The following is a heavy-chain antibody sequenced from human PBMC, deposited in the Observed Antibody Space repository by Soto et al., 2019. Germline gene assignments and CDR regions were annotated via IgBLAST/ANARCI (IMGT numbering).Heavy chain of an antibody. CDR3: ARDSSSWPPNWFDP. Sequence: SETLSLTCTVSGGSISSSSYYWSWIRQPPGKGLEWIGYIYYSGSTNYNPSLKSRVTISVDTSKNQFSLKLSSVTAADTAVYYCARDSSSWPPNWFDPWGQGTLVTVSS. CDR2: IYYSGST. V-gene: IGHV4-61*01. D-gene: IGHD6-13*01. CDR1: GGSISSSSYY. J-gene: IGHJ5*02.